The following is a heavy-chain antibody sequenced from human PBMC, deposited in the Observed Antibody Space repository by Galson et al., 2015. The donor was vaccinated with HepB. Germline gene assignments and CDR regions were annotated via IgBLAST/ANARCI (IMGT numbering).Heavy chain of an antibody. J-gene: IGHJ6*03. CDR3: ARATGSPYYYYMDV. Sequence: SVKVSCKASGYTFTSYDINWVRQATGQGLEWMGWMNPNSGNTGYAQKFQGRVTMTRNTSISTAYMELSSLRSEDTAVYYCARATGSPYYYYMDVWGKGTTVTVSS. CDR2: MNPNSGNT. CDR1: GYTFTSYD. V-gene: IGHV1-8*01. D-gene: IGHD3-10*01.